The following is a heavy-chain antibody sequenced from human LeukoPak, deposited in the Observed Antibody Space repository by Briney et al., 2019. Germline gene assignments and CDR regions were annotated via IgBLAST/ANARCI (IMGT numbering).Heavy chain of an antibody. CDR2: ISAYNGNI. V-gene: IGHV1-18*01. Sequence: ASVKVSCKASGYTFTSYGISWVRQAPGQGLEWMGWISAYNGNINYAQKLQGRVTMTTDTSTSTAYMELRSLRSDDTAVYYCVVGATPWNWFDPWGQGTLVTVSS. CDR1: GYTFTSYG. CDR3: VVGATPWNWFDP. D-gene: IGHD1-26*01. J-gene: IGHJ5*02.